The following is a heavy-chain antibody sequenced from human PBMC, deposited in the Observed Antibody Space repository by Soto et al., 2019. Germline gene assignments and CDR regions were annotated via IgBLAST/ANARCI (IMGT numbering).Heavy chain of an antibody. Sequence: GGSLRLSCAASGFTFSSYSMHWVRQAPGKGLEWLSDITNGRSNKYYSDSVKGRFTISRDNSKNTLYLQMNSLRGEDTAVYYCATDRSYWSYTHYAFDIWGQGTMVTVSS. D-gene: IGHD3-10*01. CDR2: ITNGRSNK. CDR1: GFTFSSYS. J-gene: IGHJ3*02. CDR3: ATDRSYWSYTHYAFDI. V-gene: IGHV3-30*03.